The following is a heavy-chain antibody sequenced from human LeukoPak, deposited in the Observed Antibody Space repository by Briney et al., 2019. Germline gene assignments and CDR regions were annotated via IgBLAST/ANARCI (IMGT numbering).Heavy chain of an antibody. V-gene: IGHV1-18*01. CDR3: ARISSGYPHAFDY. D-gene: IGHD3-22*01. Sequence: GASVKVSCKASGYTFTNYGIRWVRQAPGQGLEWMGWISTYNGNTNYAQKFQGRVTMTTDTSTSTAYMELRSLRSDDTALYYCARISSGYPHAFDYWGQGTLVTVSS. CDR2: ISTYNGNT. CDR1: GYTFTNYG. J-gene: IGHJ4*02.